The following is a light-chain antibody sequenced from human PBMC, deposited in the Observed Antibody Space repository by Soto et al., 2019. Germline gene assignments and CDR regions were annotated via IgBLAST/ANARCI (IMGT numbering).Light chain of an antibody. CDR3: SSWDDRLSGVV. CDR1: NSNIASNS. Sequence: QSVPTQPPSASGTPGQRVTITCYGDNSNIASNSVNWYQQLPGTAPKLLIYSDNRRPSGVPDRFSASKSGASAFLTISGLQSDDEADYYCSSWDDRLSGVVFGGGTKLTVL. V-gene: IGLV1-44*01. CDR2: SDN. J-gene: IGLJ2*01.